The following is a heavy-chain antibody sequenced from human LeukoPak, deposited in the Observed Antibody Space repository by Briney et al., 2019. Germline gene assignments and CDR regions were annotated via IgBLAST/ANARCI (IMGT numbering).Heavy chain of an antibody. CDR3: ARVGRMVYSSGWMMGNWFDP. CDR1: GGTFSSYA. Sequence: GASVKVSCKASGGTFSSYAISWVRQVPGQGLEWMGGIIPIFGTANYAQKFQGRVTITADESTSTAYMELRSLRSDDTAVYYCARVGRMVYSSGWMMGNWFDPWGQGTLVTVSS. V-gene: IGHV1-69*13. J-gene: IGHJ5*02. CDR2: IIPIFGTA. D-gene: IGHD6-19*01.